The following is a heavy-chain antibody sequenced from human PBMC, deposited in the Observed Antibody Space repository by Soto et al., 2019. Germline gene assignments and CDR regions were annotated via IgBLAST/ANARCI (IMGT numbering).Heavy chain of an antibody. D-gene: IGHD3-22*01. CDR2: ISGSGDST. J-gene: IGHJ4*02. CDR1: GITFSSYA. Sequence: GGSLRLSCTASGITFSSYAMSWVRQAPGKGLEWVSGISGSGDSTYYADSVKGRFTISRDNSKNTLYLQMNSLRAEDTAVYFCAKPVYDSSGYLYYLAYWGQGTLVIVSA. V-gene: IGHV3-23*01. CDR3: AKPVYDSSGYLYYLAY.